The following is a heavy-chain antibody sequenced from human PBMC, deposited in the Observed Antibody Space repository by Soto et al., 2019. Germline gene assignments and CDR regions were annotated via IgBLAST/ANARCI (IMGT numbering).Heavy chain of an antibody. CDR2: ISGSGGST. D-gene: IGHD6-13*01. CDR1: GFTFSSYA. J-gene: IGHJ6*02. Sequence: GGSLRLSCAASGFTFSSYAMSWVRQAPGKGLEWVSAISGSGGSTYYADSVKGRFTISRDNSKNTLYLQMNSLRAGDTAVYYCAKAGGGTADGNWVGRPQYLGYGMGVWGQGTTVTVSS. V-gene: IGHV3-23*01. CDR3: AKAGGGTADGNWVGRPQYLGYGMGV.